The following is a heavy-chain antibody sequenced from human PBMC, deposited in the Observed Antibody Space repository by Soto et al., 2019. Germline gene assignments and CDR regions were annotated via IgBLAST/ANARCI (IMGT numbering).Heavy chain of an antibody. CDR2: ISYDGSNK. J-gene: IGHJ4*02. Sequence: QVQLVESGGGVVQPGRSLRLSCTASGFTFINYALHWVRQAPGKGLEWVAVISYDGSNKYYADSVKGRFTISRDNSKNSLYLQMSNLRAEDTAVYSCAGGGRDTAMVGDYWGQGTLVTVSS. V-gene: IGHV3-30*03. CDR3: AGGGRDTAMVGDY. D-gene: IGHD5-18*01. CDR1: GFTFINYA.